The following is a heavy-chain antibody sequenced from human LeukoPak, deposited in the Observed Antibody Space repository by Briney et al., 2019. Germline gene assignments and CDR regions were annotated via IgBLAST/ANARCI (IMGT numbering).Heavy chain of an antibody. Sequence: SETLSLTCTVSGGSISSYYWSWIRQPPGKGLEWIGYIYYSGSTNYNPSLKSRVTISVDTSKNQFSLKLSSVTAADTAVYYCAGVSPVTTDAFDIWGQGTMVTVSS. V-gene: IGHV4-59*01. D-gene: IGHD4-17*01. J-gene: IGHJ3*02. CDR3: AGVSPVTTDAFDI. CDR1: GGSISSYY. CDR2: IYYSGST.